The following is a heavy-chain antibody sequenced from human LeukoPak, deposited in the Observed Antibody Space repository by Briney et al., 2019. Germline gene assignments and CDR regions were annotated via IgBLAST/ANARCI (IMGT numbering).Heavy chain of an antibody. CDR3: ARVFARLGYSSSWYHKGVLDY. D-gene: IGHD6-13*01. J-gene: IGHJ4*02. CDR1: GGSLSSYY. CDR2: IYYSGST. Sequence: SETLSLTCTVSGGSLSSYYWSWIRQPPGKGLEWIGYIYYSGSTNYNPSLKSRVTISVDTSKNQFSLKLSSVTAADTAVYYCARVFARLGYSSSWYHKGVLDYWSQGTLVTVSS. V-gene: IGHV4-59*12.